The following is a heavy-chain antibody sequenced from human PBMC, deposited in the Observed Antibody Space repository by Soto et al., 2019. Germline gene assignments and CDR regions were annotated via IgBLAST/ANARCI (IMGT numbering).Heavy chain of an antibody. J-gene: IGHJ3*02. V-gene: IGHV4-39*01. CDR2: IYYNGDT. Sequence: PSAILSLTCSVSGGSISSSSYNWDWIRQPPGKGLEWIGTIYYNGDTDYNPSLKSRAAISVDASDFQFSQKLTSVTAADTSIYYCARFSGNAFDIWGHGTMVTVSS. CDR1: GGSISSSSYN. CDR3: ARFSGNAFDI.